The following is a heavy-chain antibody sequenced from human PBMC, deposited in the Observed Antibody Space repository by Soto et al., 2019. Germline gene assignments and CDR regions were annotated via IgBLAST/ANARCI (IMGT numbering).Heavy chain of an antibody. D-gene: IGHD3-22*01. J-gene: IGHJ4*02. CDR3: ARDGAQHYYDSSGYLPDLGAPDY. CDR1: GFTFSSYA. CDR2: ISYDGSNK. V-gene: IGHV3-30-3*01. Sequence: PVGSLRLSCAASGFTFSSYAMHWVRQAPGKGLEWVAVISYDGSNKYYADSVKGRFTISRDNSKNTLYLQMNSLRAEDTAVYYCARDGAQHYYDSSGYLPDLGAPDYWGQGTLVPVSS.